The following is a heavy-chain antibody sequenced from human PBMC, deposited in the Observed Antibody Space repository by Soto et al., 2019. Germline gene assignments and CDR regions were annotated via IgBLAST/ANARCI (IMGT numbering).Heavy chain of an antibody. V-gene: IGHV3-33*01. Sequence: GGSLRLSFAASGFTFSNYCMPWGRQAPGRCLDWVAVIWYDGSNKFFVDSVKGRFSTSRDNSKITLYLQLNSLRAEDTVFFFCARDYQEYNNDWQIFDYWGKETLVTVPS. J-gene: IGHJ4*02. CDR3: ARDYQEYNNDWQIFDY. CDR2: IWYDGSNK. CDR1: GFTFSNYC. D-gene: IGHD6-19*01.